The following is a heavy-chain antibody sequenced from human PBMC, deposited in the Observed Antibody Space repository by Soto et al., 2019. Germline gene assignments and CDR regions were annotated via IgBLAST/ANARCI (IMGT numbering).Heavy chain of an antibody. V-gene: IGHV1-3*01. D-gene: IGHD6-19*01. CDR2: INAGDGST. J-gene: IGHJ4*02. CDR1: GYTFTAYS. CDR3: ARDHHSSRPYYFDY. Sequence: ASVKVSCKASGYTFTAYSMHWGRHPPGQSLEWMGWINAGDGSTKYSPKFQARVTITRDTSASTVYLELTSLTSEDRAVYFCARDHHSSRPYYFDYWAQGTLVTVSA.